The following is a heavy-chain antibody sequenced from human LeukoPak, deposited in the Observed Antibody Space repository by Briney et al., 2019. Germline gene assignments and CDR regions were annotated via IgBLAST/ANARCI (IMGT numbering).Heavy chain of an antibody. CDR3: ARARDGHINNWFDP. CDR1: GGSISSSSYY. V-gene: IGHV4-61*05. CDR2: IYYSGST. Sequence: SETLSLTCTVSGGSISSSSYYWAWIRQPPGTGLEWLGYIYYSGSTEYNPSLKSRVTISVDTSKNQFSLKMSSVTAADTAVYYCARARDGHINNWFDPWGQGTLVTVSS. D-gene: IGHD5-24*01. J-gene: IGHJ5*02.